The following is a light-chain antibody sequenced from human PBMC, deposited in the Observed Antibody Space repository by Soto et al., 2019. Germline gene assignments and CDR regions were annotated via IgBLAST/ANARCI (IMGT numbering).Light chain of an antibody. Sequence: DIQLTQSRSFLSASVGDRVTVTCRASQGISTSLAWYQQKPGKAPKLLIYAASTLQSGVPSRFSGCGSGTEFTLTISSLQPEDSATYYCQQVITYLFTFGPGTKVDIK. CDR2: AAS. CDR1: QGISTS. V-gene: IGKV1-9*01. CDR3: QQVITYLFT. J-gene: IGKJ3*01.